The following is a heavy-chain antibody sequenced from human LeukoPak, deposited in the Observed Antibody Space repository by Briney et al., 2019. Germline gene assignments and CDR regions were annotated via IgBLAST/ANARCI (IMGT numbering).Heavy chain of an antibody. J-gene: IGHJ3*02. V-gene: IGHV3-20*04. CDR1: GFTFDDYG. CDR2: IVNWDGGDT. D-gene: IGHD2-2*02. Sequence: GGSLRLSCAASGFTFDDYGMSWVRQIPGKGLEWVSAIVNWDGGDTGYADSVRGRFTISRDNAKNSLYLQMNSLRAEDTALYYCARCSRSSASCYSAFDIWGLGTMVTVSS. CDR3: ARCSRSSASCYSAFDI.